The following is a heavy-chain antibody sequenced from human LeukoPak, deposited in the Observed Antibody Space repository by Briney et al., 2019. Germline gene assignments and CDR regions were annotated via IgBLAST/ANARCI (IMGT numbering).Heavy chain of an antibody. CDR1: GGSFSGYY. Sequence: SETLSLTCAVYGGSFSGYYRSWIRQPPGKGLEWIGEINHSGSTNYNPSLKSRVTISVDTSKNQFSLKLSSVTAADTAVYYCARSYGSGSYYKLVFDYWGQGTLVTVSS. J-gene: IGHJ4*02. D-gene: IGHD3-10*01. CDR2: INHSGST. V-gene: IGHV4-34*01. CDR3: ARSYGSGSYYKLVFDY.